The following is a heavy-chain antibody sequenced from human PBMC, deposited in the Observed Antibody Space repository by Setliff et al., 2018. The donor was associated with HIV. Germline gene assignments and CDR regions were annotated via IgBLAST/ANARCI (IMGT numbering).Heavy chain of an antibody. Sequence: SLKISCAASGFTFTYHAMTWVRQAPGKGLEWVAGINGDGDSRYYAESVKGRFTVSRDNSKDTLYLQMNDLRAEDTALYYCGKDYTRTFWEYNWYDVWGQGTLVTVSS. V-gene: IGHV3-23*01. J-gene: IGHJ5*02. CDR1: GFTFTYHA. D-gene: IGHD3-3*01. CDR2: INGDGDSR. CDR3: GKDYTRTFWEYNWYDV.